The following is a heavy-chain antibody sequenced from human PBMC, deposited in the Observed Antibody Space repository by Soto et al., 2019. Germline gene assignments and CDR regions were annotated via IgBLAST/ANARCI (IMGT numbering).Heavy chain of an antibody. Sequence: QVQLQESGPGLVKPSQTLSLTCTVSGGSISSGGYYWSWIRQHPGKGLEWIGYMSYSGSTYNNPSXKXRGTISVATSKNQCSLKLSSVTAADTAVYYCARRDVLRYFDPWGQGTLVTVSS. CDR2: MSYSGST. D-gene: IGHD3-9*01. CDR1: GGSISSGGYY. CDR3: ARRDVLRYFDP. J-gene: IGHJ5*02. V-gene: IGHV4-31*03.